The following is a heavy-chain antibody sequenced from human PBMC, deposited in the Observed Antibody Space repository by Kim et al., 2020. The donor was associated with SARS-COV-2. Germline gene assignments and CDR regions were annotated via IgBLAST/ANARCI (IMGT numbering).Heavy chain of an antibody. Sequence: ASVKVSCKASGYTFTSYAMNWVRQAPGQGLEWMGWINTNTGNPTYAQGFTGRFVFSLDTSVSTAYLQISSLKAEDTAVYYCARDMVDNYGDYSYFNYYGMDVWGQGTTVTVSS. CDR2: INTNTGNP. V-gene: IGHV7-4-1*02. J-gene: IGHJ6*02. D-gene: IGHD4-17*01. CDR1: GYTFTSYA. CDR3: ARDMVDNYGDYSYFNYYGMDV.